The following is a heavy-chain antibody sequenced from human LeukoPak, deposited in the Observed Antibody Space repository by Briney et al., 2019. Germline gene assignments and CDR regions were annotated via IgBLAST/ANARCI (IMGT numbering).Heavy chain of an antibody. Sequence: PSETLSLTCTLSGGSLSSYYWSWIRHPAGKGREWIGRIYTRGSHTYNPSLKSRVTMSVDTSKNQFFLKLSSVTAADTAVYYCARDVYCYDRSAIEDDAFDIWGQGTMVTVSS. V-gene: IGHV4-4*07. CDR2: IYTRGSH. J-gene: IGHJ3*02. D-gene: IGHD3-22*01. CDR3: ARDVYCYDRSAIEDDAFDI. CDR1: GGSLSSYY.